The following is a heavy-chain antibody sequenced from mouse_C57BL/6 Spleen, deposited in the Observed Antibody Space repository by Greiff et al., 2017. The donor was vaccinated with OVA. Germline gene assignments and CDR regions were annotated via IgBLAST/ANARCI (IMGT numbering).Heavy chain of an antibody. CDR1: GYTFTDYE. Sequence: QVQLQQSGAELVRPGASVTLSCKASGYTFTDYEMHWVKQTPVHGLEWIGAIDPETGGTDYNQKFQGKAILTADKSSSTAYMELRSLTSADTAVYSCANYGTSANYVLAYWGQGTPVTVSA. J-gene: IGHJ3*01. D-gene: IGHD2-4*01. V-gene: IGHV1-15*01. CDR3: ANYGTSANYVLAY. CDR2: IDPETGGT.